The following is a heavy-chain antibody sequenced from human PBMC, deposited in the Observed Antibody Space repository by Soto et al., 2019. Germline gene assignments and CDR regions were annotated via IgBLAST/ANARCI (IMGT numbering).Heavy chain of an antibody. V-gene: IGHV3-23*01. J-gene: IGHJ4*02. CDR3: AKDFLIAVAGTYFDY. CDR2: ISGSGGST. CDR1: GFTFSSYA. Sequence: EVQLLESGGGLVQPGGSLRLSCAASGFTFSSYAMSWVRQAPGKGLEWVSAISGSGGSTYYADSVKGRFTISRDNSKNTLYLQINSLRAEDTAVYYCAKDFLIAVAGTYFDYWGQGTLVTVSS. D-gene: IGHD6-19*01.